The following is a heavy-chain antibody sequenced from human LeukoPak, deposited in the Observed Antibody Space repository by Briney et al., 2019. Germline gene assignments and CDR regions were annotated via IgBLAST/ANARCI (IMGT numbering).Heavy chain of an antibody. V-gene: IGHV1-2*02. J-gene: IGHJ6*03. CDR2: INPNSGGT. D-gene: IGHD3-9*01. CDR3: ARGNYDILTGYTYYYYYYMDV. CDR1: GYTFTGYY. Sequence: ASVKVSCKASGYTFTGYYMHWVRQAPGQGLEWMGWINPNSGGTNYAQKFQGRVTMTRDTSISTAYMELSRLRSDDTAVYYCARGNYDILTGYTYYYYYYMDVWGKGTTVTVSS.